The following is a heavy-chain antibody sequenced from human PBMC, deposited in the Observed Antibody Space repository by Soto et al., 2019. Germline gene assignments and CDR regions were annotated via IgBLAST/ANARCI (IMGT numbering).Heavy chain of an antibody. CDR2: ITPTLGTT. CDR3: ARGFTTGGTREGCDH. J-gene: IGHJ4*01. D-gene: IGHD1-1*01. CDR1: GATFSGSA. V-gene: IGHV1-69*01. Sequence: QVQLVQSGAGVKRPGSSVKVSCKASGATFSGSAFSWVRQAPGQGLEWMGGITPTLGTTNYAKHLQGRVTITADEYTATSFMELTSLTTADTAIYYCARGFTTGGTREGCDHCGQGTLVTLSS.